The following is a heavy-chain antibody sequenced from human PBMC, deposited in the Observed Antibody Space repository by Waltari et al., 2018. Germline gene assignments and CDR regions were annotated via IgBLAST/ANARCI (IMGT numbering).Heavy chain of an antibody. J-gene: IGHJ6*02. CDR3: TSAYSYAYDPYGMDV. D-gene: IGHD5-18*01. CDR1: GFTFRGSA. Sequence: EVQLVESGGGLVQPGGSLQLSCAASGFTFRGSAMHWVRQASGKGLEWVGRIRSKVNSYATTYAASVKGRFTISRDDSKNTAYLQMNSLKREDTAVYYCTSAYSYAYDPYGMDVWGRGTTVTVSS. V-gene: IGHV3-73*02. CDR2: IRSKVNSYAT.